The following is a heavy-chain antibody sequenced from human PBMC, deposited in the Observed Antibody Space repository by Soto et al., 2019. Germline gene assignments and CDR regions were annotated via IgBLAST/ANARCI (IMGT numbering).Heavy chain of an antibody. CDR3: AKDFRVRRPSGYLFDY. D-gene: IGHD3-22*01. J-gene: IGHJ4*02. Sequence: PGGSLRLSCAASGFTFSSYAMSWVGQAPGKGLEWVSAISGSGGSTYYADSVKGRFTISRDNSKNTLYLQMNSLRAEDTAVYYCAKDFRVRRPSGYLFDYWGQGTLVTVSS. CDR2: ISGSGGST. V-gene: IGHV3-23*01. CDR1: GFTFSSYA.